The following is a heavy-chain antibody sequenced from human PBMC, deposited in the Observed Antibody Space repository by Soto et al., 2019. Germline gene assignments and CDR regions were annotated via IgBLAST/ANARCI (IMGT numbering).Heavy chain of an antibody. V-gene: IGHV3-23*01. CDR1: GFTFSNYA. D-gene: IGHD2-2*01. J-gene: IGHJ6*03. Sequence: GGSLRLSCAASGFTFSNYAMTWVRQAPGKGLEWVSGISGSGGTTFHAGSVKGRFAISRDNSKNTLYLQMTGLTAEDTAVYYCGLRSCGGTTCPPLNSYTYVDTWGKGTKLTVSS. CDR3: GLRSCGGTTCPPLNSYTYVDT. CDR2: ISGSGGTT.